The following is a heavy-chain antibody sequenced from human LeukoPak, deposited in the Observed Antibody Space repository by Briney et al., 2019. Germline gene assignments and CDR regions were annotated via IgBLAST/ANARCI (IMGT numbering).Heavy chain of an antibody. J-gene: IGHJ4*02. V-gene: IGHV3-21*01. CDR1: GFTFSSYS. CDR2: ISSSSSYI. Sequence: GGSLRLSCAASGFTFSSYSMNWVRQAPGKGLEWVSSISSSSSYIYYADSVKGRFTISRDNAKNSLYLQMNSLRAEDTAVYYCARVVRRSSTSRYGRGVAAASNDYWGQGTLVTVSS. CDR3: ARVVRRSSTSRYGRGVAAASNDY. D-gene: IGHD2-2*01.